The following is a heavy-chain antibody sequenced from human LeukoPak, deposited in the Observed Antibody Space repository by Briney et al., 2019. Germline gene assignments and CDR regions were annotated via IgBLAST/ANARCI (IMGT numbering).Heavy chain of an antibody. Sequence: ASVKVSCKASGGTFSSYAISWVRQAPGQGLEWMGRIIPIFGTANYAQKFQGRVTITTDESTSTAYMELSSLRSEDTAVYYCARAAAGPDYYYYYYVDVWGKGTTVTVSS. CDR2: IIPIFGTA. CDR1: GGTFSSYA. J-gene: IGHJ6*03. CDR3: ARAAAGPDYYYYYYVDV. D-gene: IGHD6-13*01. V-gene: IGHV1-69*05.